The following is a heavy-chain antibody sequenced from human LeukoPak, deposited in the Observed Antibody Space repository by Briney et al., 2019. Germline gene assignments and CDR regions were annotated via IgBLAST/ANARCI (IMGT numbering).Heavy chain of an antibody. D-gene: IGHD1-26*01. CDR2: ISSSSSTI. CDR3: ARDLTVLLGTNWELLRFDY. V-gene: IGHV3-48*04. CDR1: GFTFSSYG. Sequence: GGSLRLSCAASGFTFSSYGIHWVRQAPGKGLEWVSYISSSSSTIYYADSVKGRFTISRDNAKNSLYLQMNSLRAEDTAVYYCARDLTVLLGTNWELLRFDYWGQGTLVTVSS. J-gene: IGHJ4*02.